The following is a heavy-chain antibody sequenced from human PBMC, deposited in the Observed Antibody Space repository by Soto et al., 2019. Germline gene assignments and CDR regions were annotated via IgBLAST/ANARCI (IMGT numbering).Heavy chain of an antibody. D-gene: IGHD3-22*01. J-gene: IGHJ4*02. Sequence: EVQLVESGGDLVQPGGSLRLSCVASGFTLSDHYMDWVRQAPGKGLEWVGPIRNKPQSYTTDYAESVKGRFTISRDDSKNSLYLQMNSLTTEDTAIYYCADLTWGGYYLPWGQGTLVTVSS. CDR3: ADLTWGGYYLP. CDR1: GFTLSDHY. V-gene: IGHV3-72*01. CDR2: IRNKPQSYTT.